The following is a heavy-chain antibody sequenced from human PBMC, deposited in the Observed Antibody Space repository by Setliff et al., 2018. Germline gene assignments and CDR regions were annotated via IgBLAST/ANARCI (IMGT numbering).Heavy chain of an antibody. Sequence: SETLTLTCTVSGGSITSGRYYWGWIRQPPGQGLEWIASIHYSENTYYNPSLKTRVTISVDTSNNQFSLNLRSVTAADTAIYYCARHFRSSKVQFLEYLTDYYFDSWGQGTLVTVSS. CDR3: ARHFRSSKVQFLEYLTDYYFDS. D-gene: IGHD3-3*01. CDR2: IHYSENT. V-gene: IGHV4-39*01. CDR1: GGSITSGRYY. J-gene: IGHJ4*02.